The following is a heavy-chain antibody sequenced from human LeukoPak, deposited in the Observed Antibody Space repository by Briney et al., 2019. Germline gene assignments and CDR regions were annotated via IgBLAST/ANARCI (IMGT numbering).Heavy chain of an antibody. CDR3: ARDRGYSYGYTFGAFGI. J-gene: IGHJ3*02. D-gene: IGHD5-18*01. V-gene: IGHV3-21*01. CDR1: GFPFSSYR. CDR2: FSSSSSYI. Sequence: KPGGSLRLPCAASGFPFSSYRMNWAPRAPGKGLEGVSSFSSSSSYIYYADSVKGRFTISRDNAKNSLYLQMNSLRAEDTAVYYCARDRGYSYGYTFGAFGIWGQGTMVTVSS.